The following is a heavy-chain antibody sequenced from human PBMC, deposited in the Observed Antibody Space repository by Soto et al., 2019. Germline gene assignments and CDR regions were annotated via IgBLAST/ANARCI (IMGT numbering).Heavy chain of an antibody. Sequence: QVQLQQWGAGLLKPSETLSLTCAVYGGSFSGYYWSWIRQPPGKGLEWIGEINQSGSTNYNPSLKSRVTISADTCKNQFSLKLSSVTAADTAVYYSERERAPNWNYAYYYYMDVWGKGTTVTVSS. D-gene: IGHD1-7*01. J-gene: IGHJ6*03. CDR2: INQSGST. V-gene: IGHV4-34*01. CDR3: ERERAPNWNYAYYYYMDV. CDR1: GGSFSGYY.